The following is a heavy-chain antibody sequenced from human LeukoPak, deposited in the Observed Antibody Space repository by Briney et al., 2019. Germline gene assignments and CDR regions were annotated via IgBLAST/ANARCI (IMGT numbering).Heavy chain of an antibody. D-gene: IGHD1-26*01. J-gene: IGHJ4*02. CDR1: GGSSSSYY. CDR3: ARVPYSGSYFLDY. CDR2: IYYSGST. V-gene: IGHV4-59*01. Sequence: KPSETLSLTCTGSGGSSSSYYWSWIRQPPGKGLEWIGYIYYSGSTNYNPSLKSRVTISVDTSKNQFSLKLSSVTAADTAVYYCARVPYSGSYFLDYWGQGTLVTVSS.